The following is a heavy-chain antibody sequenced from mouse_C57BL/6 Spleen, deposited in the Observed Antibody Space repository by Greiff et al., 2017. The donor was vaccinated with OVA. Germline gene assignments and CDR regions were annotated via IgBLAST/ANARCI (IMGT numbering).Heavy chain of an antibody. CDR2: IYPGNSDT. CDR3: TKASYSNHPYWYFDV. D-gene: IGHD2-5*01. J-gene: IGHJ1*03. Sequence: VQLQQSGTVLARPGASVKMSCKTSGYTFTSYWMHWVKQRPGQGLEWIGAIYPGNSDTSYNQKFKGKAKLPAVTSASTAYMELSSLTNEDSAVYYCTKASYSNHPYWYFDVWGTGTTVTVSS. V-gene: IGHV1-5*01. CDR1: GYTFTSYW.